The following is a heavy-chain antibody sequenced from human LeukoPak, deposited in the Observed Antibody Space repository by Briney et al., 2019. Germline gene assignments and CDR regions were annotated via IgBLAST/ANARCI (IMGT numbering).Heavy chain of an antibody. J-gene: IGHJ6*02. D-gene: IGHD5-12*01. CDR1: GGSFSGYY. Sequence: SETLSLTCAVYGGSFSGYYWSWIRQPPGKGLEWIGKINHSGSTTYNPSLKSRVTISADTSKNQFSLKLSSVTAADTAVYYCARGISGYDPRSDYYSGMDVWGRGTTATVSS. CDR3: ARGISGYDPRSDYYSGMDV. CDR2: INHSGST. V-gene: IGHV4-34*01.